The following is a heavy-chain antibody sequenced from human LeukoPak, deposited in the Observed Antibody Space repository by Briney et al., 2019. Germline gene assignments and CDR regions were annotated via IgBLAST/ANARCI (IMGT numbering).Heavy chain of an antibody. CDR2: IYYSGST. J-gene: IGHJ5*02. Sequence: SQTLSLTCTVSGGSISSGDYYWSWIRQPPGKGLEWIGYIYYSGSTYYNPSLKSRVTISVDTSKNQFSLKLSSVTAADTAVYYCARSSSGWYKDNWFDPWGQGTLVTVFS. CDR3: ARSSSGWYKDNWFDP. D-gene: IGHD6-19*01. CDR1: GGSISSGDYY. V-gene: IGHV4-30-4*08.